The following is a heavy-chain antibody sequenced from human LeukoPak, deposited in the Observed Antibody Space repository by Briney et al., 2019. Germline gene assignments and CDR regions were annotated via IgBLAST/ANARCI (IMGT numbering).Heavy chain of an antibody. J-gene: IGHJ4*02. D-gene: IGHD6-19*01. V-gene: IGHV4-39*01. Sequence: SETLSLTCTVSGGSISSSSYYWGWIRQPPGKGLEWIGSIYYSGSTYYNPSLKSRVTISVDTSKNQFSLKLSSVTAADTAVYYCASSLTDYTSDWYFDYWGQGTLVTVSS. CDR3: ASSLTDYTSDWYFDY. CDR1: GGSISSSSYY. CDR2: IYYSGST.